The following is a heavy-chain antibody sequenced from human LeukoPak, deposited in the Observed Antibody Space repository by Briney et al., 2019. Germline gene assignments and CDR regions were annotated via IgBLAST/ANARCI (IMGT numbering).Heavy chain of an antibody. V-gene: IGHV3-33*01. CDR1: GFTFSSYG. CDR3: AGSSSWYRQGDY. D-gene: IGHD6-13*01. J-gene: IGHJ4*02. Sequence: GGSLRLSCAASGFTFSSYGMHWVRQAPGKGLEWVAVIWYDGSNKYYADSVKGRSTISRDNSKNTLYVQMNSLRAEDTAVYYCAGSSSWYRQGDYWGQGTLVTVSS. CDR2: IWYDGSNK.